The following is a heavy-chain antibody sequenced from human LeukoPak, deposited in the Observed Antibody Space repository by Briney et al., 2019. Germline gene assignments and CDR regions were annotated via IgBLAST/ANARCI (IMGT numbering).Heavy chain of an antibody. V-gene: IGHV4-39*01. Sequence: KPSETLSLTCTVSGGSISSSSYYWGWIRQPPGKGLEWIGSIYYSGSTYYNPSLKSRVTISVDTSKNQFSLKLSSVTAADTAVYYCARIQAAAAAGNWFDPWGQGTLVTVSS. CDR2: IYYSGST. J-gene: IGHJ5*02. CDR1: GGSISSSSYY. CDR3: ARIQAAAAAGNWFDP. D-gene: IGHD6-13*01.